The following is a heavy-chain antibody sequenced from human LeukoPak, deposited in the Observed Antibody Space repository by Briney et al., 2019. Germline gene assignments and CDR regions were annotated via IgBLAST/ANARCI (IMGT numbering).Heavy chain of an antibody. Sequence: GGSLRLSCAASGFTFSSYAMHWVRQAPGKGLEWVAVISYDGSNKYYADSVKGRFTISRDNSKNTLYLQMNSLRAEDTAVYYCARDGNRYYYDSSGYYVSDYWGQGTLVTVSS. D-gene: IGHD3-22*01. J-gene: IGHJ4*02. CDR2: ISYDGSNK. CDR3: ARDGNRYYYDSSGYYVSDY. V-gene: IGHV3-30*04. CDR1: GFTFSSYA.